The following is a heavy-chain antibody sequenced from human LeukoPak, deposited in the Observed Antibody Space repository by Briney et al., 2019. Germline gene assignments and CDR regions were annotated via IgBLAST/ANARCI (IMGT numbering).Heavy chain of an antibody. Sequence: ASVKVSCKASGYTFTGYYMHWVRQAPGQGLEWMGWINPNSGGTNYAQKFQGRVTMTRDTSISTAYMELSRLRSDDTAVYYCARDFWSGPHYAFDIWGQGTMVTVSS. CDR2: INPNSGGT. D-gene: IGHD3-3*01. CDR1: GYTFTGYY. V-gene: IGHV1-2*02. J-gene: IGHJ3*02. CDR3: ARDFWSGPHYAFDI.